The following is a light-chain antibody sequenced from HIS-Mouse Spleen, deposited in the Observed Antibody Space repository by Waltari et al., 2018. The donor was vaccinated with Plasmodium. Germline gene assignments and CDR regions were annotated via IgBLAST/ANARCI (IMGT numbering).Light chain of an antibody. CDR2: EGR. CDR3: CSYAGSRMV. Sequence: QSALTQPASVSGSPGQSITISCTGTRRDVGSYNLFSWYQQHPGKAPKLMIYEGRKRPSGVSNRFSGSKSGNTASLTISGLQAEDEADYYCCSYAGSRMVFGGGTKLTVL. V-gene: IGLV2-23*01. J-gene: IGLJ2*01. CDR1: RRDVGSYNL.